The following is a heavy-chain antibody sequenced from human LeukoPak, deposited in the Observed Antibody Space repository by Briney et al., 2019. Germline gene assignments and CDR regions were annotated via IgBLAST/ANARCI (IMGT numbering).Heavy chain of an antibody. Sequence: PGGSLRLSCAASGFPFSSNYMSWVRQAPGKGLEWVSVIYSGGSTYYADSVKGRFTISRDNSKNTLYLQMNRLRAEDTAVYYCVFAAYGDYKYFDYWGQGTLVTVSS. D-gene: IGHD4-17*01. J-gene: IGHJ4*02. CDR3: VFAAYGDYKYFDY. CDR2: IYSGGST. V-gene: IGHV3-53*01. CDR1: GFPFSSNY.